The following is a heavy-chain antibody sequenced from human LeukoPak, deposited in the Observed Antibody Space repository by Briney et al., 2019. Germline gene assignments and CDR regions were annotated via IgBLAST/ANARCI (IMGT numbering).Heavy chain of an antibody. CDR2: IKQDGSEK. J-gene: IGHJ6*03. CDR1: GFTFSSYW. Sequence: PGGSLRLSCVASGFTFSSYWMSWVRQAPGKGLEWVANIKQDGSEKYYVDSVKGRFTISRDNAKNSLYLQMNSLRAEDTAVYYRARAQGNGALYYYYYMDVWGKGTTVTVSS. D-gene: IGHD2-8*01. CDR3: ARAQGNGALYYYYYMDV. V-gene: IGHV3-7*04.